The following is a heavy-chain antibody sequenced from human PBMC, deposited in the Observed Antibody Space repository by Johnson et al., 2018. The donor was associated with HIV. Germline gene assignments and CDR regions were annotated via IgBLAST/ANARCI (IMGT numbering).Heavy chain of an antibody. J-gene: IGHJ3*02. V-gene: IGHV3-9*01. Sequence: VQLVESGGGLVQPGRSLRLSCAASGFTFDDYAMHWVRQVPGKGLEWISGISWNSGTIGYADSVKGRFTISRDNAKNSLYLQMNSLRVEDTALYYCAKDLTMYSSSSAAFDIWGQGTMVIVSS. CDR2: ISWNSGTI. CDR1: GFTFDDYA. D-gene: IGHD6-6*01. CDR3: AKDLTMYSSSSAAFDI.